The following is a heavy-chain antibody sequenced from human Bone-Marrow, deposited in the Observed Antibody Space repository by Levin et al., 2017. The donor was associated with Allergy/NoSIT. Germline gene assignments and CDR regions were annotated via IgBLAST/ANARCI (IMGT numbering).Heavy chain of an antibody. Sequence: GESLKISCAATGFTFSSYVMNWVRQVPGKGLEWVSSINVNGGRTYYGDSVKGRFTLSRDNSKNTLYLQGYSLRVEDTAVYYCAKSFWNWNDLNYPPFFEYWGPGTLVTVSS. CDR1: GFTFSSYV. CDR3: AKSFWNWNDLNYPPFFEY. D-gene: IGHD1-1*01. V-gene: IGHV3-23*01. CDR2: INVNGGRT. J-gene: IGHJ4*02.